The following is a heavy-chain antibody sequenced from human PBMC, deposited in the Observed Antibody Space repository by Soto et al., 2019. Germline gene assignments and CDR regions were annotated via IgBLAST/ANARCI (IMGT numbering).Heavy chain of an antibody. J-gene: IGHJ3*02. V-gene: IGHV3-23*01. CDR2: ISGSGGST. D-gene: IGHD5-12*01. CDR3: AKCPGRKSGYDTDALDI. CDR1: GFTFSSYA. Sequence: PGGSLRLSCAASGFTFSSYAMSWXRQAPGKGLEWVSAISGSGGSTYYADSVKGRFTISRDNSKNTLYLQMNSLRAEDTAVYYCAKCPGRKSGYDTDALDIWGQGTMVTVSS.